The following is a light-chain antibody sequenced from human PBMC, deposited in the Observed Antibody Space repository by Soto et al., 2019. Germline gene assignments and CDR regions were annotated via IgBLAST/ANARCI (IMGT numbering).Light chain of an antibody. V-gene: IGLV1-44*01. CDR1: SANIGSNT. J-gene: IGLJ2*01. CDR2: SNN. Sequence: SPVPQPPSTYGTPALTVTLSCSVNSANIGSNTVNWYQQLPGTAPKLVIYSNNQRPSGVPDRFSGSKSGTSASLAISGLQSEDEADYYCVAWDDSLNGYVVFGGGTKVTVL. CDR3: VAWDDSLNGYVV.